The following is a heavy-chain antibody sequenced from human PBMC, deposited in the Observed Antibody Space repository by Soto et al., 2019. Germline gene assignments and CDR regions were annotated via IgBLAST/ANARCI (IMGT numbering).Heavy chain of an antibody. CDR3: ARHQGMHSSSWYAIPHWFDP. V-gene: IGHV4-39*01. J-gene: IGHJ5*02. CDR1: GGSISSSSYY. CDR2: IYYSGST. Sequence: SETLSLTCTVSGGSISSSSYYWGWIRQPPGKGLEWIGSIYYSGSTYYNPSLKSRVTISVDTSKNQFSLKLSSVTAADTAVYYCARHQGMHSSSWYAIPHWFDPWGQGTLVTVSS. D-gene: IGHD6-13*01.